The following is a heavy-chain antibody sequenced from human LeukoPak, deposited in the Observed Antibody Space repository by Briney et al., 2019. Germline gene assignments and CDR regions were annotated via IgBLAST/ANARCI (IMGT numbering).Heavy chain of an antibody. CDR3: ARRTLRDYGSGSPSRWFDP. J-gene: IGHJ5*02. D-gene: IGHD3-10*01. V-gene: IGHV3-23*01. CDR2: ISGSGGST. Sequence: GGSLRLSCAASGFTFSSYAMSWVRQAPGKGLEWVSAISGSGGSTYYADSVKGRFTISRDNSKNTLYLQMNSLRAEDTAVYYCARRTLRDYGSGSPSRWFDPWGQGTLVTVS. CDR1: GFTFSSYA.